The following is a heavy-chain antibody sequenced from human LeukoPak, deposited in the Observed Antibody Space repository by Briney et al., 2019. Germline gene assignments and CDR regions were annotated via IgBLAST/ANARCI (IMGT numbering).Heavy chain of an antibody. D-gene: IGHD1-26*01. CDR2: IKQDGSEK. V-gene: IGHV3-7*03. J-gene: IGHJ4*02. Sequence: GGSLRLSCAASGFTFSSYWMTWVRQAPGKGLEWVANIKQDGSEKYHVDSVKGRFTISRDNAKKSLYLQMNSLRAEDTAVYYCAKDLVGATKIIDYWGQGTLVTVSS. CDR1: GFTFSSYW. CDR3: AKDLVGATKIIDY.